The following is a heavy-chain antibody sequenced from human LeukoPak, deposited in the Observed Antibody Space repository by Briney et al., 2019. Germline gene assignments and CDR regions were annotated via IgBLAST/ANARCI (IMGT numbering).Heavy chain of an antibody. CDR3: AREGSGSYWFDP. J-gene: IGHJ5*02. V-gene: IGHV4-59*06. CDR2: IYYSGST. CDR1: GGSISSYY. Sequence: SETLSLTCTVSGGSISSYYWSWIRQHPGKGLEWIGYIYYSGSTYYNPSLKSRVTISVGTSKNQFSLKLSSVTAADTAVYYCAREGSGSYWFDPWGQGTLVTVSS. D-gene: IGHD6-19*01.